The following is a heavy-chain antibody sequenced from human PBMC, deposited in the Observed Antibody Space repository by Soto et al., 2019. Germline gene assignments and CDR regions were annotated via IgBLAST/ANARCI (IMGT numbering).Heavy chain of an antibody. J-gene: IGHJ4*02. V-gene: IGHV1-18*01. CDR1: GYTFTSYG. CDR3: ARDSYYDRSAYPFDY. D-gene: IGHD3-22*01. Sequence: QVQLVQSGAEAKEPGASVKVSCMASGYTFTSYGISWVRQAPGQGLEWMGWISAYNGNKNYAQKLQGRVTMTTDTSTSTAYMELRSMRSDDTAVYYCARDSYYDRSAYPFDYWGQGTLVTVSS. CDR2: ISAYNGNK.